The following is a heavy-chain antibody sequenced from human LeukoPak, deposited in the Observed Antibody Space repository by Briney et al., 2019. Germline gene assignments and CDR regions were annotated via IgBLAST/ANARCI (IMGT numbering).Heavy chain of an antibody. D-gene: IGHD3-22*01. CDR3: ARGRGYYYDSSGSWRLDY. CDR2: INHSGST. V-gene: IGHV4-34*01. CDR1: GGSFSGYY. J-gene: IGHJ4*02. Sequence: PSETLSLTCAVYGGSFSGYYWSWIRQPPGKGLEWIGEINHSGSTNYNPSLKSRVTISVDTSKNQFSLKLSSVTAADTAVYYCARGRGYYYDSSGSWRLDYWGQGTLVTVSS.